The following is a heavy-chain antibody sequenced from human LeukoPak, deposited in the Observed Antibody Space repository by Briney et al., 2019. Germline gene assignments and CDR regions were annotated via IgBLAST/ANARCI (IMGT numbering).Heavy chain of an antibody. CDR1: GYSFTSYS. D-gene: IGHD2-2*02. V-gene: IGHV1-2*02. CDR2: INPNSGGT. CDR3: ASDWGLSQLEYCSNTNCYMGAFDI. J-gene: IGHJ3*02. Sequence: ASVKVSCKASGYSFTSYSISWVRQAPGQGLEWMGWINPNSGGTNYAQKFQGRVTMTRDTSISTAYMELSRLRSDDTAVYYCASDWGLSQLEYCSNTNCYMGAFDIWGQGTMVTVSS.